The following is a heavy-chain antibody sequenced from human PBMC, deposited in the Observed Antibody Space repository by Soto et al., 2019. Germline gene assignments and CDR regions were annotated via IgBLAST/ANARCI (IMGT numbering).Heavy chain of an antibody. D-gene: IGHD1-26*01. CDR3: ASHENGGTYPLAY. V-gene: IGHV4-59*08. Sequence: QVQLQESGPGLVKPSETLSLTCAVSGASITAYYWAWVRQPPGKGLEYIGHVHNSGRADYNPSLRSRVTIAGDTARNQFSLHLNTVTAADTAVYFCASHENGGTYPLAYWGQGTLVTVSS. CDR2: VHNSGRA. J-gene: IGHJ4*02. CDR1: GASITAYY.